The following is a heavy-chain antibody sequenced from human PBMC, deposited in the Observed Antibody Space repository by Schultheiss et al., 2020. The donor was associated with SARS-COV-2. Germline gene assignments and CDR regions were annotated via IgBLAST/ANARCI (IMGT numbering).Heavy chain of an antibody. V-gene: IGHV4-4*02. Sequence: SETLSLTCAVSGGSISSSNWWSWVRQPPGKGLEWIGSIYYSGSTYYNPSLKSRVTISVDTSKNQFSLKLSSVTAADTAVYYCARDLNGGNSVPGMDVWGQGTTVTVSS. J-gene: IGHJ6*02. CDR3: ARDLNGGNSVPGMDV. D-gene: IGHD4-23*01. CDR2: IYYSGST. CDR1: GGSISSSNW.